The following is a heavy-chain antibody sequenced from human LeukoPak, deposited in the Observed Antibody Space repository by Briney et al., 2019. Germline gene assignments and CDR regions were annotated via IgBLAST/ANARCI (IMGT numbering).Heavy chain of an antibody. CDR2: INHGGST. J-gene: IGHJ4*02. CDR1: GGSFSGYY. Sequence: SETLSLTCAVYGGSFSGYYWSWIRQAPGKGLQWIGEINHGGSTNYNPSLKSRVTISVDTSKNQFSLKLRSVTAADTAVYYCARHFGTWGQGTLVTVSS. CDR3: ARHFGT. D-gene: IGHD3/OR15-3a*01. V-gene: IGHV4-34*01.